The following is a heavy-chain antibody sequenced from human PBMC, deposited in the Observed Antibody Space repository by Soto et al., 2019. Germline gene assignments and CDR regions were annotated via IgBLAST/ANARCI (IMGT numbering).Heavy chain of an antibody. CDR2: IRSSSSYI. J-gene: IGHJ4*02. D-gene: IGHD6-6*01. CDR1: GFTFSSYS. CDR3: ARDLYSSSARYFDY. V-gene: IGHV3-21*01. Sequence: EVQLVESGGGLVKPGGSLRLSCAASGFTFSSYSMNWVRQAPGKGLEWVSSIRSSSSYIYYTDSVKGRFTISRDNAKNSLYLQMNSLRAEDTAVYYCARDLYSSSARYFDYWGQGTLVTVSS.